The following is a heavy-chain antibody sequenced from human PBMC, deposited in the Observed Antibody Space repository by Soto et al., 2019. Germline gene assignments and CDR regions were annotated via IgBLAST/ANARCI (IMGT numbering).Heavy chain of an antibody. J-gene: IGHJ4*02. CDR2: IHHSGRI. Sequence: QVQLQQWGAGLLKPSETLSLTCAVSGWSFSGYYWSWIRQSPGKGLEWIGEIHHSGRINSNTSLKSRVTMSVDTSKNQFFLKLTSVTAADTAVYYCARGLSGSYFGGRYFDYWGQGTVVTVSS. V-gene: IGHV4-34*01. CDR1: GWSFSGYY. D-gene: IGHD1-26*01. CDR3: ARGLSGSYFGGRYFDY.